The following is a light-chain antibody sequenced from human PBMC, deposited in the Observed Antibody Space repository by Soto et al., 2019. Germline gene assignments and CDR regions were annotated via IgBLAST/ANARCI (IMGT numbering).Light chain of an antibody. V-gene: IGLV8-61*01. CDR2: NTN. Sequence: QTVVTQEPSFSVSPGGTVTLTCGLTSASVSTSYYPSWYQQTPGQAPRTLIYNTNTRSSGVPDRFSGSLLGNKAALTITGAQTEDEADYYCVFYMGSGISLFGGGTKVTVL. CDR1: SASVSTSYY. CDR3: VFYMGSGISL. J-gene: IGLJ2*01.